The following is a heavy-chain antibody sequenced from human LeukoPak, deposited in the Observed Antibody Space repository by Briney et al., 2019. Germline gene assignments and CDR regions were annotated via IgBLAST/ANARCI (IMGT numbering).Heavy chain of an antibody. V-gene: IGHV3-15*01. J-gene: IGHJ5*02. CDR2: IKSRTDGGTT. CDR3: AYWFDP. CDR1: GFTVSSNY. Sequence: GGSLRLSCAASGFTVSSNYMSWVRQAPGKGLEWVGRIKSRTDGGTTDYAAPVKGRFTISRDDSKNTLYLQMDSLKTEDTAVYYCAYWFDPWGQGTLVTVSS.